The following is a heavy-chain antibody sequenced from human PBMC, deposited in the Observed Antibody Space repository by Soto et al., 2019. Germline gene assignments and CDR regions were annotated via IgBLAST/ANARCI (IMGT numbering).Heavy chain of an antibody. CDR3: TTEPSRGIVVAGFFGY. D-gene: IGHD6-19*01. CDR1: GFTFSNAW. CDR2: IKSKNDGGTT. Sequence: EVQLVESGGGLVKPGGSLRLSCAASGFTFSNAWMSWVRQAPGKGLEWVGGIKSKNDGGTTDYAAPVKGRFTISRDDSQNTLYLQMNSRKTEDTAVYYCTTEPSRGIVVAGFFGYWGQGTLV. V-gene: IGHV3-15*01. J-gene: IGHJ4*03.